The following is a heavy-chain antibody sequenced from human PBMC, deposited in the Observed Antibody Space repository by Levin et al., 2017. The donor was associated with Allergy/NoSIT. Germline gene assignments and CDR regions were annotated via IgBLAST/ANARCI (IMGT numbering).Heavy chain of an antibody. CDR1: GFTFSSYS. CDR2: ISSSSSTI. Sequence: GGSLRLSCAASGFTFSSYSMNWVRQAPGKGLEWVSYISSSSSTIYYADSVKGRFTISRDNAKNSLYLQMNSLRAEDTAVYYCARDRGVDDSPFDYWGQGTLVTVSS. D-gene: IGHD3-22*01. V-gene: IGHV3-48*01. J-gene: IGHJ4*02. CDR3: ARDRGVDDSPFDY.